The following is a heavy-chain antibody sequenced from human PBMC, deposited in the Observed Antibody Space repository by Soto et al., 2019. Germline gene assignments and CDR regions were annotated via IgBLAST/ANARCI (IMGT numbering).Heavy chain of an antibody. D-gene: IGHD2-21*01. V-gene: IGHV2-5*02. CDR3: ARLMVAGITYYFDS. CDR1: GFSLSSSGVG. CDR2: IYWDDDK. J-gene: IGHJ4*02. Sequence: QITLKESGPTLVKPTQTLTLTCTFSGFSLSSSGVGVGWIRQPPGKALEWLTFIYWDDDKRYSPSLKSRLTITKDTTKNQVVLTLTNIDPVDTSTYYCARLMVAGITYYFDSRGQGTLLTVSS.